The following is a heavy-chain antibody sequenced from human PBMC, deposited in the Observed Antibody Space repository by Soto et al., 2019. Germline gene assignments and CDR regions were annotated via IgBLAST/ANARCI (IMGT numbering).Heavy chain of an antibody. CDR1: GFGFDDYG. Sequence: EVPLVAFGGGLVQPGRSLRLSCAASGFGFDDYGMHWVRQVPGTGLEWVSGISYYSGSIGYADSVKGLFNISRDNAKNSLYLQMNSLRAEDTALYYCAKSMGGTANGMDVWGQGTTVVVSS. CDR3: AKSMGGTANGMDV. J-gene: IGHJ6*02. CDR2: ISYYSGSI. D-gene: IGHD2-21*02. V-gene: IGHV3-9*01.